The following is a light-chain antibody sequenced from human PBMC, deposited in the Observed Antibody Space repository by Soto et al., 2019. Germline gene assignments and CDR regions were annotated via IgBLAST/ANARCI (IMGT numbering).Light chain of an antibody. CDR3: SSYTSGSTFYV. V-gene: IGLV2-14*01. CDR1: SSDIGGYNY. CDR2: DVS. Sequence: QSVLTQPASVSGSPGQASTIACTGTSSDIGGYNYVSWFQQHPGKAPKLMISDVSNRPSGVSNRFSGSKSGNTASLTISGLQAEDEADYYCSSYTSGSTFYVFGTGTKVTV. J-gene: IGLJ1*01.